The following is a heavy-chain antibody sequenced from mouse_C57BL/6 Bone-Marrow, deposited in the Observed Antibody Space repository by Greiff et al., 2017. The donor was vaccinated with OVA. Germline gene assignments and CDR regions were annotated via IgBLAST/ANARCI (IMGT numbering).Heavy chain of an antibody. V-gene: IGHV1-55*01. J-gene: IGHJ4*01. Sequence: VQLKQPGAELVKPGASVKMSCKASGYTFTSYWITWVKQRPGQGLEWIGDIYPGSGSTNYNEKFKSKATLTVDTSSSTAYMQLSSLTSEDSAVYYCAREGDFTTVVATDAMDYWGQGTSVTVSS. CDR3: AREGDFTTVVATDAMDY. D-gene: IGHD1-1*01. CDR1: GYTFTSYW. CDR2: IYPGSGST.